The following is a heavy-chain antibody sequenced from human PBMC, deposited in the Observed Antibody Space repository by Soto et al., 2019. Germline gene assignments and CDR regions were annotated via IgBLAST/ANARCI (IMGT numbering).Heavy chain of an antibody. CDR2: MNPNSGNT. CDR1: GYTFTSYD. V-gene: IGHV1-8*01. J-gene: IGHJ6*02. Sequence: ASVKVSCKASGYTFTSYDINWVRQATGQGLEWMGWMNPNSGNTGYAQKFQGRVTMTRNTSTSTAYMELSSLRSEDTAVYYCACLDDILTCYTFYYYGMDVWGQGTTVTVSS. D-gene: IGHD3-9*01. CDR3: ACLDDILTCYTFYYYGMDV.